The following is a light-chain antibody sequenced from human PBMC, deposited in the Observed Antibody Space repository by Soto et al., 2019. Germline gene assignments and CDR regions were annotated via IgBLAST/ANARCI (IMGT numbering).Light chain of an antibody. Sequence: DIQMTQSPSTLSASVGDRVTITCRASQSISYWLAWYQQKPGQRPKLLIYKSSTLERGVPSTFSGSGSGTDFTLTISSLQPDDFATYYCQQYKSYLYTFGQGTKLEIK. J-gene: IGKJ2*01. CDR2: KSS. CDR1: QSISYW. CDR3: QQYKSYLYT. V-gene: IGKV1-5*03.